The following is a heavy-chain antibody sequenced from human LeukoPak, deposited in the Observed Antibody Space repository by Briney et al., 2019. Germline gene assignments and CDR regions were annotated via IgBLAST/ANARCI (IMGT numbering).Heavy chain of an antibody. CDR3: AVYDSSGYYYVSVYDAFDI. D-gene: IGHD3-22*01. V-gene: IGHV1-2*02. CDR2: INPNSGGT. J-gene: IGHJ3*02. CDR1: GYTFTGYY. Sequence: ASVKVSCKASGYTFTGYYMHWVRQAPGQGLEWMGWINPNSGGTNYAQQFQGRVTMTRDPSISTAYMELSRLRSDDTAVYYCAVYDSSGYYYVSVYDAFDIWGQGTMVTVSS.